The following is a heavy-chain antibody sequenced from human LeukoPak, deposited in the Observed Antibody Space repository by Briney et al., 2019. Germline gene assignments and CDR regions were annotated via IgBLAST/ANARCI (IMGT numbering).Heavy chain of an antibody. V-gene: IGHV3-74*01. Sequence: GGSLRLSCAASGFTFSSYWMHWVRQAPGKGLVWVSRINSDGSSTSYADSVKGRFTISRDNAKNTLYLQMNSLRAEDTAVYYCVKDQHCSTISCATRTGFDPWGQGTSVTVSS. J-gene: IGHJ5*02. CDR1: GFTFSSYW. D-gene: IGHD2-2*01. CDR2: INSDGSST. CDR3: VKDQHCSTISCATRTGFDP.